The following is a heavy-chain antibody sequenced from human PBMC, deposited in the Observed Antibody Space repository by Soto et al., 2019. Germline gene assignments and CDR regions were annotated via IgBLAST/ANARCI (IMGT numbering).Heavy chain of an antibody. CDR3: ATAPATSYHFSSCRLRGSGRGV. CDR1: GFTFSSYG. D-gene: IGHD3-3*01. CDR2: ISYDGSNK. V-gene: IGHV3-30*03. J-gene: IGHJ6*02. Sequence: GGSLRLSCAASGFTFSSYGMHWVRQAPGKGLEWVAVISYDGSNKYYADSVKGRFAISRDNSKNTLYLQMNSLRAEDTAVYYCATAPATSYHFSSCRLRGSGRGVWGRGTTFTISS.